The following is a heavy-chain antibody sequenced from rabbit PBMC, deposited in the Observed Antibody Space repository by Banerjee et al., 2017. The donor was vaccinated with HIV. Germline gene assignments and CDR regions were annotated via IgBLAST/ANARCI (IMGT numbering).Heavy chain of an antibody. CDR3: ARDLAGVIGWNFNF. CDR1: GFDLSSGYD. Sequence: QSLEESGGDLVKPGASLTLTCKASGFDLSSGYDMCWVRQAPGKGLEWIGCIYTGSGSTYYASWAKGRFTISKTSSTAVTLQMTSLTDGDTATYFCARDLAGVIGWNFNFWGQGTLVTVS. CDR2: IYTGSGST. V-gene: IGHV1S40*01. J-gene: IGHJ3*01. D-gene: IGHD4-1*01.